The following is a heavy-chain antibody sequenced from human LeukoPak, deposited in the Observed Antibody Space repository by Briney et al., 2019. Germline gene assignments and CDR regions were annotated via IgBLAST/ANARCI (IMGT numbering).Heavy chain of an antibody. Sequence: EASVKVSCKASGYTFTSYYRHWVRQAPGQGLEWMGIINPSGGITTYAQKFQGRVTMTRDTSTSTVYMELSSLRSEDTAIYYCARGSDSSGQYNWFDPWGQGTLVTVSS. CDR1: GYTFTSYY. CDR3: ARGSDSSGQYNWFDP. J-gene: IGHJ5*02. CDR2: INPSGGIT. V-gene: IGHV1-46*01. D-gene: IGHD3-22*01.